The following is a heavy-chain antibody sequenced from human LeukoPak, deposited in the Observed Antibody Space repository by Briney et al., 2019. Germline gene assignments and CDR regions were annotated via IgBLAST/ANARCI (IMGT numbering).Heavy chain of an antibody. V-gene: IGHV1-2*02. Sequence: ASVKVSCKASGYTFTGYYMHWVRQAPGQGLEWMGWINPNSGGTSYAQKFQGRVTMTRDTSISTAYMELSRLRSDDTAVYYCARDFYYDSSGYYSPFDYWGQGTLVTVSS. CDR2: INPNSGGT. CDR1: GYTFTGYY. CDR3: ARDFYYDSSGYYSPFDY. J-gene: IGHJ4*02. D-gene: IGHD3-22*01.